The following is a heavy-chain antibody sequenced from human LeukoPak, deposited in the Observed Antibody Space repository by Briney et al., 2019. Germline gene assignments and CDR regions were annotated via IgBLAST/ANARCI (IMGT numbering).Heavy chain of an antibody. Sequence: GGSLRLSCAASGFTFSSSAMSWVRQAPGKGLEWVSAISNNGGYTYYADSVQDRFTISRDNSKSTLCLQMNSLRAEDTAVYYCAKQLGYCSDGSCYFPYWGQGTLVTVSS. V-gene: IGHV3-23*01. D-gene: IGHD2-15*01. J-gene: IGHJ4*02. CDR2: ISNNGGYT. CDR1: GFTFSSSA. CDR3: AKQLGYCSDGSCYFPY.